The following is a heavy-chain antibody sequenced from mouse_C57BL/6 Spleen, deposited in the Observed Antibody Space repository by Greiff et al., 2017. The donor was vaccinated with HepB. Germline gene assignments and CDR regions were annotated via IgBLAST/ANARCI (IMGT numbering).Heavy chain of an antibody. CDR3: AIVDPHRYAMDY. J-gene: IGHJ4*01. V-gene: IGHV1-74*01. Sequence: QVQLQQSGAELVKPGASVKVSCKASGYTFTSYWMHWVKQRPGQGLEWIGRIHPSDSDTNYNQKFKGKATLTVDKSSSTAYMQLSSLTSEDSAVYYCAIVDPHRYAMDYWGQGTSVTVSS. CDR2: IHPSDSDT. CDR1: GYTFTSYW.